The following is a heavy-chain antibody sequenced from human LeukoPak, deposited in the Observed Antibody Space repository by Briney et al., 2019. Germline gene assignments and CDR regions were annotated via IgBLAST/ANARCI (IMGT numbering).Heavy chain of an antibody. J-gene: IGHJ3*02. D-gene: IGHD3/OR15-3a*01. V-gene: IGHV3-48*01. CDR1: GFTFSSYS. CDR2: ISSSSSTI. CDR3: AREAPLIPGTGTVAFDI. Sequence: GGSLRLSCAASGFTFSSYSMNWVRQAPGKGLEWVSYISSSSSTIYYADSVKGRFTISRDNAKNSLYLQMNSLRAEDTAVYYCAREAPLIPGTGTVAFDIWGQGTMVTVSS.